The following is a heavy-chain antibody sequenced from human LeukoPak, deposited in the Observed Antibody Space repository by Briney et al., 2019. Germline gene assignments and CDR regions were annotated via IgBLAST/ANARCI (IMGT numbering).Heavy chain of an antibody. CDR1: GYTFTDYY. CDR3: ARGRGGGSGTYYILY. D-gene: IGHD3-10*01. CDR2: INPNNGGT. J-gene: IGHJ4*02. V-gene: IGHV1-2*02. Sequence: ASVKVSCKASGYTFTDYYMHWVRQAPGQGLEWLGLINPNNGGTNYAQKFQGRVTMTRDTSISTAYMELSRLRSDDTAGFYCARGRGGGSGTYYILYWGLGSLVTVSS.